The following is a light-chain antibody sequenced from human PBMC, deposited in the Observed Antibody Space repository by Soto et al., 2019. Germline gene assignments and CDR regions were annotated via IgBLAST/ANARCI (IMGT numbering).Light chain of an antibody. V-gene: IGKV3D-15*01. CDR1: QSININ. CDR2: GAS. J-gene: IGKJ4*01. Sequence: EIVMTQSPATLSVSPGERVTLSRRASQSININLAWYQQRPGQAPRVLIYGASSRASGIPDRFSGSGSGTDFTLTISRLEHDDFAFYYCQQYHNWPPLTFGGGTRVEIK. CDR3: QQYHNWPPLT.